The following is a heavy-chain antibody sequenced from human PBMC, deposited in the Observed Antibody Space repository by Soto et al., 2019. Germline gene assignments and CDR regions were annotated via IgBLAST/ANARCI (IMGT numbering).Heavy chain of an antibody. D-gene: IGHD3-16*01. V-gene: IGHV3-30*18. CDR2: ISYDGSNK. J-gene: IGHJ4*02. CDR3: AKEQGGQGGGDY. Sequence: QVQLVESGGGVVQPGRSLRLSCAASGFTFSSYGMHWVRQAPGKGLEWVAVISYDGSNKYYADSVKGRFTISRDNSKNTLYLKMNSRRAEDTAVYYCAKEQGGQGGGDYWGQGTLVTVSS. CDR1: GFTFSSYG.